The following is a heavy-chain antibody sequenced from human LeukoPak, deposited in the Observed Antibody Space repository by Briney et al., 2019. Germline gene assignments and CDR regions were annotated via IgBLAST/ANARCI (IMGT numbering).Heavy chain of an antibody. V-gene: IGHV3-9*01. CDR2: ISWNSGSI. J-gene: IGHJ4*02. CDR3: ATSPAYGDYLDY. D-gene: IGHD4-17*01. Sequence: PGRSLRLSCAASGFTFDDYAMHWVRQAPGKGLEWVSGISWNSGSIGYADSVKGRFTIPRDNAKNSLYLQMNSLRAEDTALYHCATSPAYGDYLDYWGQGTLVTVSS. CDR1: GFTFDDYA.